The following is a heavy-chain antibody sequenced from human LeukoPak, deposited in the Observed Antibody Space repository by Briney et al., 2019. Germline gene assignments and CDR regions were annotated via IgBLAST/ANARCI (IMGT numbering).Heavy chain of an antibody. CDR3: ARGRSGYYDAFDI. J-gene: IGHJ3*02. CDR1: GFTFSSYS. Sequence: PGGSLRLSCAASGFTFSSYSMNWVRQAPGKGLEWVSSISSSSSYIYYADSVKGRFTISRDNAKNSLYLQMNSLRAEDTAVYYCARGRSGYYDAFDIWGQGTLVTVSS. V-gene: IGHV3-21*01. D-gene: IGHD3-3*01. CDR2: ISSSSSYI.